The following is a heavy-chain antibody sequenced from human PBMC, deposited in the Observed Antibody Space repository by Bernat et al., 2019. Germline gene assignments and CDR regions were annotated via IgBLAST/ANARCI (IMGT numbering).Heavy chain of an antibody. CDR2: ISGSGGSK. D-gene: IGHD2-15*01. CDR3: AKSLLSVVVVAATWFDP. J-gene: IGHJ5*02. Sequence: EVQLLESGGGLVQPGGSLRLSCAASGFTFSSYAMSWVRQAPGKGLEWVSAISGSGGSKYYADSVKGRFTISRDNSKNTLYLQMNSLGAEDTAVYYCAKSLLSVVVVAATWFDPWGQGTLVTVSS. V-gene: IGHV3-23*01. CDR1: GFTFSSYA.